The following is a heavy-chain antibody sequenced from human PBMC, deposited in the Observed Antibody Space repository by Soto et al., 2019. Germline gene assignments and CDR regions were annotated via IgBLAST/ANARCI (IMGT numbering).Heavy chain of an antibody. CDR1: GHIFSNYW. J-gene: IGHJ5*02. CDR2: IFFRDSKT. D-gene: IGHD3-9*01. V-gene: IGHV5-51*01. CDR3: ARGYFDSGHGYDL. Sequence: GESLKISCKGPGHIFSNYWIGWVRQTPGKGLEWMGIIFFRDSKTKFSPSFQGQVTISVDKSLNTVYLQWSTLKASDSGVYYCARGYFDSGHGYDLWGQGTQVTVSS.